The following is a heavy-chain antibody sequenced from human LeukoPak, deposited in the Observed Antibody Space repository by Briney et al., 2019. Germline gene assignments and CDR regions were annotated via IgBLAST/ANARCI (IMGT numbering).Heavy chain of an antibody. CDR1: GFTFGEYS. D-gene: IGHD4-17*01. CDR2: IRSKDFGGTT. J-gene: IGHJ4*02. CDR3: TRGTGDDSGDYTFDY. V-gene: IGHV3-49*03. Sequence: GGSLRLSCTASGFTFGEYSMTWFRQAPGKGLEWVGFIRSKDFGGTTEYAASVKGRFTISRDDSKRIAYLQMNSLSTDDTAVYYCTRGTGDDSGDYTFDYWGQGTLVTVSS.